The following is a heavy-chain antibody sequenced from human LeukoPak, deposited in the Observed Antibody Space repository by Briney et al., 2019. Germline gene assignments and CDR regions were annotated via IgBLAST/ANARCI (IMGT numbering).Heavy chain of an antibody. CDR2: IYSGGST. D-gene: IGHD3-22*01. J-gene: IGHJ2*01. CDR3: AKVHSSGLYYWYFDL. V-gene: IGHV3-53*05. CDR1: GFTVSSNY. Sequence: GGSLRLSCAASGFTVSSNYMSWVRQAPGKGLEWVSVIYSGGSTYYADSVKGRFTISRDNAKNSLYLQMNSLRAEDTALYYCAKVHSSGLYYWYFDLWGRGTLVTVSS.